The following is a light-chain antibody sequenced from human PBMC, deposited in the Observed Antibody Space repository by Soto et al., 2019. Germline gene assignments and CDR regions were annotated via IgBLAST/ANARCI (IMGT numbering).Light chain of an antibody. CDR2: DDN. CDR1: SSNIGGNS. V-gene: IGLV1-51*01. J-gene: IGLJ1*01. Sequence: QSVLTQPPSVSAAPGQKVTISCSGSSSNIGGNSVSWYQQLQGTAPKLRIYDDNKRPSGIPDRFSGSKSGTSATLGISGFQTGDEADYYCGSWDSSMSAYVFGTGTTVTVL. CDR3: GSWDSSMSAYV.